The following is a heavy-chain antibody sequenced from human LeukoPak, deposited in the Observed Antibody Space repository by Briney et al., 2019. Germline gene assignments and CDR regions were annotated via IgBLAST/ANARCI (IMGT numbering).Heavy chain of an antibody. CDR2: IYYSGST. J-gene: IGHJ4*02. Sequence: PSETLSLTCTVSGGSISSGGYYWSWIRQHPGTGLEWIGYIYYSGSTYYNPSLKSRVTISVDTSKNQFSLKLSSVTAADTAVYYCARDLGGGDYGLSFDYWGQGTLVTVSS. D-gene: IGHD4-17*01. CDR3: ARDLGGGDYGLSFDY. V-gene: IGHV4-31*03. CDR1: GGSISSGGYY.